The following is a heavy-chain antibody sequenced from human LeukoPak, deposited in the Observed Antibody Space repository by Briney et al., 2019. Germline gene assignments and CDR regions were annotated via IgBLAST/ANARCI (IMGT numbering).Heavy chain of an antibody. V-gene: IGHV3-48*03. Sequence: TGGSLRLSCAASGFAFSSYEMNWVRQAPGKGLEWVSYITGSGTTMYYADSVKGRFTISRDNAKNSLYLQMSSLRAEDTAVYFCARDQGAYTYGRHYFYCGMDVWGQGTTVTVSS. CDR1: GFAFSSYE. CDR3: ARDQGAYTYGRHYFYCGMDV. D-gene: IGHD5-18*01. J-gene: IGHJ6*02. CDR2: ITGSGTTM.